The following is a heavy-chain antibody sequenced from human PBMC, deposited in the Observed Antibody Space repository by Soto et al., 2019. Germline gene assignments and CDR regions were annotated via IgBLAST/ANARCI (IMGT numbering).Heavy chain of an antibody. Sequence: ASVKVSCKASGYTFTGYAMHWVRQAPGQRLEWMGWINAGNGNTKYSQKFQGWVTMTRDTSISTAYMELSRLRSDDTAVYYCARDRVTMVRGVIAWFDPWGQGTLVTV. CDR1: GYTFTGYA. V-gene: IGHV1-3*01. CDR2: INAGNGNT. CDR3: ARDRVTMVRGVIAWFDP. J-gene: IGHJ5*02. D-gene: IGHD3-10*01.